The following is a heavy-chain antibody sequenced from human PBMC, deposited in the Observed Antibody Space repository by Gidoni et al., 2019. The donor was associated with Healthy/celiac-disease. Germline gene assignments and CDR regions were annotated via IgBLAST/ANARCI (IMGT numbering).Heavy chain of an antibody. CDR2: ISYDGSNK. D-gene: IGHD2-15*01. V-gene: IGHV3-30*18. CDR1: GLTLSRYG. Sequence: QVQLVESGGGVLQPGRCLRLPCAASGLTLSRYGMHWVRQAPGKGLEWVAVISYDGSNKYYADSVKGRFTISRDNSKNTLYLQMNSLRAEDTAVYYCAKDGDCSGGSCLDYWSQGTLVTVSS. J-gene: IGHJ4*02. CDR3: AKDGDCSGGSCLDY.